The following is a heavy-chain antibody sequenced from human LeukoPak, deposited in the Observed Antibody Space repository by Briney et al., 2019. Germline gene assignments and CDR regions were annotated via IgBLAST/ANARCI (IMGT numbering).Heavy chain of an antibody. D-gene: IGHD1-26*01. CDR3: ARRELLRRGAFDI. V-gene: IGHV4-39*01. CDR2: IYYSGST. CDR1: GGSISSSSYY. J-gene: IGHJ3*02. Sequence: SETLSLTCTVSGGSISSSSYYWGWIRQPPGKGLEWIGSIYYSGSTYYTPSLKSRVTISVDTSKNQFSLKLSSVTAADTAVYYCARRELLRRGAFDIWGQGTMVTVSS.